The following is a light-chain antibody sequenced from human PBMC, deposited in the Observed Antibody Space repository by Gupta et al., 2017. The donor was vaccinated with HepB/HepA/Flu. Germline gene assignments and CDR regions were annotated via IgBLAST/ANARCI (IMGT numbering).Light chain of an antibody. CDR1: ESVGSDY. CDR3: HQYGSSPYT. J-gene: IGKJ2*01. Sequence: EVVLTQSPDTLSLPPGERATLSCRASESVGSDYLAWYQQKPGQAPSLLIYDTSIRATGIPDRFSGGGSGTDFTLTISRLEPDDFAVYYCHQYGSSPYTFGQGTKLVIK. CDR2: DTS. V-gene: IGKV3-20*01.